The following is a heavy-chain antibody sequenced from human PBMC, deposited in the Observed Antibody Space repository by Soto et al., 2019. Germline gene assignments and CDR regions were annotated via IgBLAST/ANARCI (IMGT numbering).Heavy chain of an antibody. Sequence: GASVQVSCKASGSTFTSYGISWVRQAPGQGLEWMGWISAYNGNTNYAQKLQGRVTMTTDTSTSTAYMELRSLRSDDTAVYYCARDPRTGTTHPSPIDYWGQGTLVTVS. CDR3: ARDPRTGTTHPSPIDY. J-gene: IGHJ4*02. V-gene: IGHV1-18*04. CDR1: GSTFTSYG. D-gene: IGHD1-1*01. CDR2: ISAYNGNT.